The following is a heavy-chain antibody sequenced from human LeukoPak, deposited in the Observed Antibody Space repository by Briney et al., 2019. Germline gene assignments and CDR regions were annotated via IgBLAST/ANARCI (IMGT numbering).Heavy chain of an antibody. Sequence: GGSLRLSCAASGFTFSSYWMSWVRQAPGKGLEWVANIKQDGSEKYYVDSVRGRFTISRDNAKNSLYLQMNSLRAEDTAVYYCARDYMVRGIMDIYYYYGMDVWGQGTTVTVSS. V-gene: IGHV3-7*01. CDR3: ARDYMVRGIMDIYYYYGMDV. J-gene: IGHJ6*02. CDR2: IKQDGSEK. CDR1: GFTFSSYW. D-gene: IGHD3-10*01.